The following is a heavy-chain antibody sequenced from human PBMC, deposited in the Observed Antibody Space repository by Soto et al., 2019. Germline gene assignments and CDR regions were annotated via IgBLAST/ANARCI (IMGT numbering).Heavy chain of an antibody. D-gene: IGHD3-22*01. CDR3: ARLWAYYYDSSGSAPFDY. J-gene: IGHJ4*02. CDR1: GFSLSNARMG. V-gene: IGHV2-26*01. Sequence: ESGPTLVNPTETLTLTCTVSGFSLSNARMGVSWIRQPPGKALEWLAHIFSNDEKSYSTSLKSRLTISKDTSKSQVVLTMTNMDPVDTATYYCARLWAYYYDSSGSAPFDYWGQGTLVTVSS. CDR2: IFSNDEK.